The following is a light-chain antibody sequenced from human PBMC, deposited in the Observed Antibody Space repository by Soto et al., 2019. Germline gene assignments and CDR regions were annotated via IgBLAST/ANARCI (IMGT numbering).Light chain of an antibody. Sequence: QSVLTQPPSVSAAPGQKVTIYCSGSSSNIGGNSVSWYQQLPGTAPKLLIYDDNKRPSGIPDRFSGSKSGTSATLGITGFXSGDEADYYCGSWDSSMSAYVFGTGTKVTVL. CDR1: SSNIGGNS. CDR2: DDN. J-gene: IGLJ1*01. V-gene: IGLV1-51*01. CDR3: GSWDSSMSAYV.